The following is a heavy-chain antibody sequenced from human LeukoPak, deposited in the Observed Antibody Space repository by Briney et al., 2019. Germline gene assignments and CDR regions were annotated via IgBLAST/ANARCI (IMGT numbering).Heavy chain of an antibody. CDR1: GGSISSGDYY. Sequence: SETLSLTCTVSGGSISSGDYYWSWIRQPPGKGLEWIGYIYSSGNTYYNPSLKSRLTISIDTSKNQFSLNLSSVTAADTAVYYCARVGIVVVVASQDAFDIWGQGTMVTVSS. D-gene: IGHD2-15*01. CDR2: IYSSGNT. J-gene: IGHJ3*02. CDR3: ARVGIVVVVASQDAFDI. V-gene: IGHV4-30-4*01.